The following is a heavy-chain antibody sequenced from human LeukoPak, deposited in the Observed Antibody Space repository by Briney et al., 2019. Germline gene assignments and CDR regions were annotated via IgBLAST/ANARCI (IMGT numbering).Heavy chain of an antibody. V-gene: IGHV4-59*01. CDR3: AGHDYGAAYFDY. CDR2: IYYSGST. J-gene: IGHJ4*02. Sequence: SETLSLTCTVSGGSISSYYWSWIRQPPGKGLEWIGYIYYSGSTNYNPSLKSRVTISVDTSKNQFSLKLSSVTAADTAVYYCAGHDYGAAYFDYWGQGTLVTVSS. D-gene: IGHD4-17*01. CDR1: GGSISSYY.